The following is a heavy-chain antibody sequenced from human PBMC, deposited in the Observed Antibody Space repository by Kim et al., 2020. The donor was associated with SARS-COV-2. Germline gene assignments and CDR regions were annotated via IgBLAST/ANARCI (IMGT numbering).Heavy chain of an antibody. CDR1: GFTFSSYA. Sequence: GGSLRLSCGGSGFTFSSYAFHWVRQAPGKGLEWVALISFDGSNRFYADSVKGRFTVSRDNSNNTVYLQMNSLRAEDTAVYYCARDMYRDIITVPAADTRGPWSQGPLLTVFS. D-gene: IGHD3-10*01. V-gene: IGHV3-30-3*01. CDR3: ARDMYRDIITVPAADTRGP. CDR2: ISFDGSNR. J-gene: IGHJ5*02.